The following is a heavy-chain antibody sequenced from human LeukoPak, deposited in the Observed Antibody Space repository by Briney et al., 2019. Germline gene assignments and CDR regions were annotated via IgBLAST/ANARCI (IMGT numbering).Heavy chain of an antibody. CDR2: ISYDGSNK. J-gene: IGHJ3*02. V-gene: IGHV3-30*18. CDR1: GFTFSSYG. D-gene: IGHD6-19*01. CDR3: AKAADSGWYDAFDI. Sequence: GGSLRLSCAASGFTFSSYGMHWVRQAPGKGLEWVVVISYDGSNKYYADSVKGRFTISRDNSKNTLYLQMNSLRAEDTAVYYCAKAADSGWYDAFDIWGQGTMVTVSS.